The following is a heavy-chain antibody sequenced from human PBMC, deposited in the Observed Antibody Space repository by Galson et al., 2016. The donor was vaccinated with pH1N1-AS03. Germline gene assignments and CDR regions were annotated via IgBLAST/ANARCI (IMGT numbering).Heavy chain of an antibody. D-gene: IGHD6-6*01. CDR1: GFSFSTYA. V-gene: IGHV3-23*01. J-gene: IGHJ5*02. CDR2: ISGSGGTT. CDR3: ARYGSSPWFDP. Sequence: SLRLSCAASGFSFSTYAMTWVRQAPGKGLEWVSGISGSGGTTYYAESVKGRSAISRDNSKNTLYLLMNSLRVEDTALYYCARYGSSPWFDPWGQGTLVTVSS.